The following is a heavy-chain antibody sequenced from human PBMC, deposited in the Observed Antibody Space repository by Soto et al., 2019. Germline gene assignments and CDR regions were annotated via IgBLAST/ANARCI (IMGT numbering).Heavy chain of an antibody. D-gene: IGHD2-15*01. CDR1: GFTVISYG. J-gene: IGHJ4*02. CDR2: ISYDGSNK. Sequence: RDACGAAGFTVISYGRHCVSKAPGKGLEWVAVISYDGSNKYYADSVKGRFTISRDNSKNTLYLQMNSLRAEDTAVYYCARERRVAASPGPFDYWGQGTLVTVSS. V-gene: IGHV3-30-3*01. CDR3: ARERRVAASPGPFDY.